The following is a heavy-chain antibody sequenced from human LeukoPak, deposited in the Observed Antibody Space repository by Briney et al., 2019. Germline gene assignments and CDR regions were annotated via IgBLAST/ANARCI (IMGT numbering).Heavy chain of an antibody. J-gene: IGHJ6*03. D-gene: IGHD3-22*01. Sequence: ASAKASCKASGYTFTGYYMHWVRQAPGQGLEWMGWINPNSGGTNYAQKFQGRVTMTRDTSISTAYMELSRLRSDDTAVYYCARLYHYYDSSGPREGYYYYYMDVWGKGTTVTVSS. CDR2: INPNSGGT. CDR3: ARLYHYYDSSGPREGYYYYYMDV. CDR1: GYTFTGYY. V-gene: IGHV1-2*02.